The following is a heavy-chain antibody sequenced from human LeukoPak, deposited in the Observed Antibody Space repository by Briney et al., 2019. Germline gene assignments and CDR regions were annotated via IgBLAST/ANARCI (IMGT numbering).Heavy chain of an antibody. CDR1: GGTFSSYA. J-gene: IGHJ3*02. CDR3: ARAEDYGDAFDI. D-gene: IGHD4-17*01. CDR2: IIPIFGTA. Sequence: ASVKVSCKASGGTFSSYAISWVRQAPGQGLEWMGGIIPIFGTANYAQKFQGRVTITADESTSTAYMELSSLRSEDTAVYYCARAEDYGDAFDIWGQGTMVTVSS. V-gene: IGHV1-69*13.